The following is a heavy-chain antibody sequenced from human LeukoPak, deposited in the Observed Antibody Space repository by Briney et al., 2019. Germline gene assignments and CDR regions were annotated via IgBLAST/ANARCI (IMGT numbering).Heavy chain of an antibody. J-gene: IGHJ4*02. CDR1: GFSFSSFW. CDR2: IKQDGSNQ. CDR3: ARFSRSIPVVF. D-gene: IGHD6-19*01. V-gene: IGHV3-7*01. Sequence: PGGSLRLSCAASGFSFSSFWMSWVRLAPGKGLEWVANIKQDGSNQQYVDSVKGRFTISRDNAKNSLYLQMTSLRVEDTAVYYCARFSRSIPVVFWGQGTLVTVSP.